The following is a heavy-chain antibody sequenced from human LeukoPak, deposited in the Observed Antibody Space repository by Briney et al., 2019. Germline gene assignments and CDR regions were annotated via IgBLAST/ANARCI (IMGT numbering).Heavy chain of an antibody. CDR3: ARDADSSGWYVNYYYYGMDV. Sequence: VASVKVSCKASGYTFTSYGINWVRQATGQGLEWMGWMNPNSGNTGYAQKFQGRVTMTRNTSISTAYMELSSLRSEDTAVYYCARDADSSGWYVNYYYYGMDVWGQGTTVTVSS. D-gene: IGHD6-19*01. CDR2: MNPNSGNT. V-gene: IGHV1-8*02. CDR1: GYTFTSYG. J-gene: IGHJ6*02.